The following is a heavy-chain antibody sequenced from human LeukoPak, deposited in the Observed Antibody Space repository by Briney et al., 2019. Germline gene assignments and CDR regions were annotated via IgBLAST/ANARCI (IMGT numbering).Heavy chain of an antibody. Sequence: GSLSLTCAVSGFTFSSYWMSWVRQEPGKGLEGVANIKQDGNGRNYEDSVKGRFTISLDTAKNSLFLHLNTLTAEDTAVYYCSRGRPLGANFWVYWGQGTLLTV. CDR3: SRGRPLGANFWVY. J-gene: IGHJ4*02. CDR2: IKQDGNGR. CDR1: GFTFSSYW. V-gene: IGHV3-7*01. D-gene: IGHD3-16*01.